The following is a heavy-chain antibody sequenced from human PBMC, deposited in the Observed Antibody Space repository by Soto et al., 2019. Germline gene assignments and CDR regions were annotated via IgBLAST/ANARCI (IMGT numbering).Heavy chain of an antibody. CDR3: ARWSDNKVVDP. CDR2: IWYDGSEK. D-gene: IGHD1-1*01. Sequence: QVQLVESGGGVVQPGRSLRLSCEASGFTFRSHGMHWVRQAPGKGREWLAVIWYDGSEKYYADSVKGRFTISRDNSKNTLSLQMNSLTVEDTAVYYCARWSDNKVVDPWGQGTVVTVS. J-gene: IGHJ5*02. CDR1: GFTFRSHG. V-gene: IGHV3-33*01.